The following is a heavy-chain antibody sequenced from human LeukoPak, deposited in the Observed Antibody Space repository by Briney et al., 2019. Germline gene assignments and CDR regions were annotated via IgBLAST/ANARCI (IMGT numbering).Heavy chain of an antibody. CDR2: ISSSGSTI. CDR1: GFTFSDYH. D-gene: IGHD4-11*01. V-gene: IGHV3-11*04. Sequence: GGSLRLSCATSGFTFSDYHMSWIRQAPGKGLEWVSYISSSGSTIYYADSVKGRFTISRDNAKNSLYLQMNSLRAEDTAVYYCARDPMTTEGYYYYYMDVWGKGTTVTVSS. J-gene: IGHJ6*03. CDR3: ARDPMTTEGYYYYYMDV.